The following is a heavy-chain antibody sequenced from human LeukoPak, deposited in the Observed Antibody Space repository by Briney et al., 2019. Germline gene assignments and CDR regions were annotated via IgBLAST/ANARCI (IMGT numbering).Heavy chain of an antibody. V-gene: IGHV4-61*02. D-gene: IGHD6-19*01. Sequence: SETLSLTCTVSGNSISSGDNYWSWIRQPAGKGLEWIGRIYTSGSTYYNPSLKSRVTISVDTSKNQFSLKLSSVTAADTAVYYCARDCLELIAVAEGFDPWGQGTLVTVSS. CDR3: ARDCLELIAVAEGFDP. J-gene: IGHJ5*02. CDR2: IYTSGST. CDR1: GNSISSGDNY.